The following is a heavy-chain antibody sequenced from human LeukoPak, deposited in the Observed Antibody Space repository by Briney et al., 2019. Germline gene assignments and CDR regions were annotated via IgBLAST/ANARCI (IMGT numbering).Heavy chain of an antibody. V-gene: IGHV4-61*01. Sequence: SETLSLTCTVSGGSVSSGSYYWSWIRQPPGKGLEWIGYIYNSGSTNYNPSLKSRVTISVDTSKNQFSLKLSSVTAADTAVYYCARLGGHYGDYDYWGQGTLVTVSS. J-gene: IGHJ4*02. CDR1: GGSVSSGSYY. CDR3: ARLGGHYGDYDY. D-gene: IGHD4-17*01. CDR2: IYNSGST.